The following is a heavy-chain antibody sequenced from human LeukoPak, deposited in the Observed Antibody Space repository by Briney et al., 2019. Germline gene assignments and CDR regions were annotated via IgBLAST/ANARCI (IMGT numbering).Heavy chain of an antibody. CDR3: ARVDRYSSGWYAGAFDI. D-gene: IGHD6-19*01. CDR1: GFSFSSYW. V-gene: IGHV3-74*01. CDR2: IVGDGTSA. Sequence: PGGSLRLSCVASGFSFSSYWMHWVRQAPGKGLVWVARIVGDGTSATYADSVKGRFTISRDNGKDTLYLQMNSLRVEDTALYYCARVDRYSSGWYAGAFDIWGQGTMVAVSS. J-gene: IGHJ3*02.